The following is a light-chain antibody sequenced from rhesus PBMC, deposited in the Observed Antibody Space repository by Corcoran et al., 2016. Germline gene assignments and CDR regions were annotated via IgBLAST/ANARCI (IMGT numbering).Light chain of an antibody. CDR2: EVS. V-gene: IGLV2-32*01. J-gene: IGLJ6*01. CDR1: SSDIGGYNY. Sequence: QAALTQPRSVSGSPGQSVTISCAGTSSDIGGYNYVSWYQQHPGTAPKLMIYEVSKRPSGVSDRFSGSKSGNTASLTISGLQAADEADYYCCSYAGTYTDVFGTGTKLTVL. CDR3: CSYAGTYTDV.